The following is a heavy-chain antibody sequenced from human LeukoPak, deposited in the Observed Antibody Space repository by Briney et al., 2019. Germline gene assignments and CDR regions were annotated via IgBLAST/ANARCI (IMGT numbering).Heavy chain of an antibody. CDR1: GYTFTSYG. V-gene: IGHV1-18*01. J-gene: IGHJ4*02. CDR2: ISAYNGDT. Sequence: GASVKVSCKASGYTFTSYGISWVRQAPGQGLEWMGWISAYNGDTNYAQKLQGRVTMTTDTSTSTAYMELSRLRSDDTAVYYCAREQHFIFHSGSYPDYWGQGTLVTVSS. CDR3: AREQHFIFHSGSYPDY. D-gene: IGHD1-26*01.